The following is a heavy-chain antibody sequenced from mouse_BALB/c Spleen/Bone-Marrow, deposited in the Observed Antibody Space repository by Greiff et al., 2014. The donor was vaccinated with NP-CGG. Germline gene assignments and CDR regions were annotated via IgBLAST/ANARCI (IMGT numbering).Heavy chain of an antibody. CDR1: GYSFTSYY. Sequence: EVQLQQSGPELMKPGASVKISCKPSGYSFTSYYMHWVKQSHGKSLEWIGYIDPFNGGTSYNQKFKGKATLTVDKSSSTAYMHLSSLTSEDSAVYYCAPLSRYFDVWGAGTTVTVSS. D-gene: IGHD6-2*01. CDR3: APLSRYFDV. V-gene: IGHV1S135*01. CDR2: IDPFNGGT. J-gene: IGHJ1*01.